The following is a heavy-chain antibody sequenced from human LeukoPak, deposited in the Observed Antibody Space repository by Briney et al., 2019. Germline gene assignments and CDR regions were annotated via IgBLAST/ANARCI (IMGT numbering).Heavy chain of an antibody. CDR1: GFTVSSNY. J-gene: IGHJ4*02. D-gene: IGHD3-22*01. V-gene: IGHV3-66*01. Sequence: GGSLRLSCAASGFTVSSNYMSWVRQAPGKGLEWVSVIYSGGRTYYADSEEGRFTISRDNSKNTLYLQMNSLRAEDTAVYYCTRESNSGYYLSYWGQGTLVTVSS. CDR3: TRESNSGYYLSY. CDR2: IYSGGRT.